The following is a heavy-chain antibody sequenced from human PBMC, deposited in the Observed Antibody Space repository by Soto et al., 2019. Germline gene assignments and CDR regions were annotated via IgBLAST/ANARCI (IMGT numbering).Heavy chain of an antibody. D-gene: IGHD2-2*01. CDR1: GFTFSSYA. V-gene: IGHV3-30-3*01. CDR3: ARVHCSSTSCLNNWFDP. CDR2: ISYDGSNK. J-gene: IGHJ5*02. Sequence: GGSLRLSCAASGFTFSSYAMHWVRQAPGKGLEWVAVISYDGSNKYYADSVKGRFTISRDNSKNTLYLQMNSLRAEDTAVYYCARVHCSSTSCLNNWFDPWGQGTLVTVSS.